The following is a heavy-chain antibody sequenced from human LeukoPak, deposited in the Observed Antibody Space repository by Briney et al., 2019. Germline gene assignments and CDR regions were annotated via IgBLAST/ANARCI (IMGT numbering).Heavy chain of an antibody. CDR1: GGSISSYY. V-gene: IGHV4-59*01. Sequence: SETLSLTCTVSGGSISSYYWSWIRQPPGKGLEWIGYIYYSGSTNYNPSLKSRVTISVDTSKNQFSLKLSSVTAADTAVCYCARDRYYYGSGSPGRFDPWGQGTLVTVSS. D-gene: IGHD3-10*01. J-gene: IGHJ5*02. CDR2: IYYSGST. CDR3: ARDRYYYGSGSPGRFDP.